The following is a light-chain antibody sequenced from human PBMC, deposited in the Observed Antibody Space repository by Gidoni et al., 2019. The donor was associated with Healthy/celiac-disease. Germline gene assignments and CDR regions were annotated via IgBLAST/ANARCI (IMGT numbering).Light chain of an antibody. CDR1: QSVSSN. CDR2: GAS. J-gene: IGKJ2*04. CDR3: QQYNNWPLMCS. Sequence: EIVMTQSPATLSVSPGERATLSCRASQSVSSNLAWYQQKPGQAPRLLIYGASTRATGIPARFSGSGSGTEFTLTISSLQSEDFAVYYCQQYNNWPLMCSFXQXTKLXIK. V-gene: IGKV3-15*01.